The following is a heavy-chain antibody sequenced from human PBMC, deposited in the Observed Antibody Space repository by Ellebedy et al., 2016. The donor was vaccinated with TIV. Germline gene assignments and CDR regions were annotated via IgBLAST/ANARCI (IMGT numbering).Heavy chain of an antibody. V-gene: IGHV4-39*01. J-gene: IGHJ4*02. CDR3: GRLSVAGDY. CDR2: IYYTGST. CDR1: DGSIGSSTYY. D-gene: IGHD6-19*01. Sequence: MPGGSLRLSCTVSDGSIGSSTYYWGWIRQPPGKGLEWIGSIYYTGSTYYNPSLKSRVTISVDTSKNQFSLNLSSVTAADTAMYYCGRLSVAGDYWGQGTLVTVSS.